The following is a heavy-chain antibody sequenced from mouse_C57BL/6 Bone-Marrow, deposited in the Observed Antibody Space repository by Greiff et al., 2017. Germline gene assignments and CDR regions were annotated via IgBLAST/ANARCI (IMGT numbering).Heavy chain of an antibody. CDR2: INPYNGGT. J-gene: IGHJ1*03. CDR3: ARRGYYYGSSRYWYFDV. Sequence: LKESGPVLVKPGASVKMSCKASGYTFTDYYMNWVKQSHGKSLEWIGVINPYNGGTSYNQKFKGKATLTVDKSSSTAYMELNSLTSEDSAVYYCARRGYYYGSSRYWYFDVWGTGTTVTVSS. CDR1: GYTFTDYY. V-gene: IGHV1-19*01. D-gene: IGHD1-1*01.